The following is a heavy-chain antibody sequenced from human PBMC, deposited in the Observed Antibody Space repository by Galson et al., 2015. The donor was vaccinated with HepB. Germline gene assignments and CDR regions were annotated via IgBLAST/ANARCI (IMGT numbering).Heavy chain of an antibody. V-gene: IGHV1-18*04. CDR3: ARDRGDTMVRGAIDAFDI. CDR1: GYTFTSYG. CDR2: ISAYNGNT. J-gene: IGHJ3*02. Sequence: SVKVSCKASGYTFTSYGISWVRQAPGQGLEWMGWISAYNGNTNYAQKLQGRVTMTTGTSTSTAYMELRSLRSDDTAVYYCARDRGDTMVRGAIDAFDIWGQGTMVTVSS. D-gene: IGHD3-10*01.